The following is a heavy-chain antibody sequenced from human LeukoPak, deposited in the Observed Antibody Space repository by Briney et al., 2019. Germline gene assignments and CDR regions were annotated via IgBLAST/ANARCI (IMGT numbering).Heavy chain of an antibody. V-gene: IGHV3-23*01. D-gene: IGHD5-18*01. CDR2: ISGSGGST. CDR3: AKHSEYSYGFPNYYYYYGMDV. Sequence: GGSLRLSCAASGFTFSSYAMSWVRQAPGKGLEWVSAISGSGGSTYYADSVKGRFTISRDNSKNTLYLQMNSLRAEDTAVYYCAKHSEYSYGFPNYYYYYGMDVWGQGTTVTVSS. CDR1: GFTFSSYA. J-gene: IGHJ6*02.